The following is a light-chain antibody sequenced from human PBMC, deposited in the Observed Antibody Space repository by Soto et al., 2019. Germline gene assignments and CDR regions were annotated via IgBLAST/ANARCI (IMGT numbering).Light chain of an antibody. V-gene: IGKV3-20*01. CDR3: QQYAASPRT. CDR1: QSVSNNY. J-gene: IGKJ1*01. Sequence: EIVLTQSPGTLSLSPRERATLSCRASQSVSNNYLAWYQHRPGQAPRLLIYGASTRAPGIPDRFSGSGSGTDFTLTISRLEPEDLAVYYGQQYAASPRTFGQGTQVEV. CDR2: GAS.